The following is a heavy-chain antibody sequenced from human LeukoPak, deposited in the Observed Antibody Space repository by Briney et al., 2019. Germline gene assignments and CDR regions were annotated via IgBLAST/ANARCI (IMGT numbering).Heavy chain of an antibody. CDR1: GFTFSSYA. CDR2: ISGSGGST. J-gene: IGHJ4*02. V-gene: IGHV3-23*01. CDR3: AKDIDLTYYFDY. Sequence: GGSLRLSCAASGFTFSSYAMSWVRQAPGKGLEWVSAISGSGGSTYYADSVKGRFTISKDNSKNTLYLQMNSLRAEDTAVYYCAKDIDLTYYFDYWGQGTLVTVSS. D-gene: IGHD3-16*01.